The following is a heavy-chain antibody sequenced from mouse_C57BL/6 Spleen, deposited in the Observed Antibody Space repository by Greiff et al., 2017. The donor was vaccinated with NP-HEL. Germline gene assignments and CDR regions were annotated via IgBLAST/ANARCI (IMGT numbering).Heavy chain of an antibody. CDR2: IYPGDGDT. Sequence: QVQLQQSGPELVKPGASVKISCKASGYAFSSSWMNWVKQRPGKGLEWIGRIYPGDGDTNYNGKFKGKATLTADKSSSTAYMQLSSLTSEDSAVYFCARSDYSKYFDYWGQGTTLTVSS. CDR1: GYAFSSSW. J-gene: IGHJ2*01. CDR3: ARSDYSKYFDY. V-gene: IGHV1-82*01. D-gene: IGHD2-5*01.